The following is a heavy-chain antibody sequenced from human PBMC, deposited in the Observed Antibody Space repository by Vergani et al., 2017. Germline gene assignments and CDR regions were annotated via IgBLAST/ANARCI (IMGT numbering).Heavy chain of an antibody. CDR1: GGSISSGSYY. Sequence: QVQLQESGPGLVKPSQTLSLTCTVSGGSISSGSYYWSWIRQPAGKGLEWIGRIYTSGSTNYNPSLKSRVTISVDTSKNQFSLKLSSVTAADTAVYYCARHWDGDYYFDYWGQGTLVTVSS. CDR3: ARHWDGDYYFDY. V-gene: IGHV4-61*02. J-gene: IGHJ4*02. D-gene: IGHD4-17*01. CDR2: IYTSGST.